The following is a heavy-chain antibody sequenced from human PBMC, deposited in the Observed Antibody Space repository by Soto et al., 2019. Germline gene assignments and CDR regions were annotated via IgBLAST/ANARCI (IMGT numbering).Heavy chain of an antibody. CDR3: AKDLGVPYYYYYMDV. V-gene: IGHV3-30*18. CDR1: GFTFSSYG. CDR2: ISYDGSNK. J-gene: IGHJ6*03. D-gene: IGHD2-8*01. Sequence: ESGGGVVQPGRSLRLSCAASGFTFSSYGMHWVRQAPGKGLEWVAVISYDGSNKYYADSVKGRFTISRDNSENTLYLQMNSLRAEDTAVYYCAKDLGVPYYYYYMDVWGKGTTVTVSS.